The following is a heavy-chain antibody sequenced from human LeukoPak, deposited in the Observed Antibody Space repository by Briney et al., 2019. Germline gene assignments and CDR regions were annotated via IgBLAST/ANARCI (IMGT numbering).Heavy chain of an antibody. CDR1: GYTFTSYG. CDR3: ARGDYGVGFYYYYGMDV. D-gene: IGHD4-17*01. J-gene: IGHJ6*02. CDR2: ISAYNGNT. V-gene: IGHV1-18*01. Sequence: GASVKVSCKASGYTFTSYGISWVRQAPGQGLEWMGWISAYNGNTNYAQKLQGRVTMTTDTSTSTAYMELSSLRSEDTAVYYCARGDYGVGFYYYYGMDVWGQGTTVTVSS.